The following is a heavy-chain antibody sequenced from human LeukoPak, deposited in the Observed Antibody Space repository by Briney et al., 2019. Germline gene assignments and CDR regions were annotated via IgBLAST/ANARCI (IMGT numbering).Heavy chain of an antibody. Sequence: SKTLSLTCTVSGGSISSSSYYWGWIRQPPGTGLEWIGSIYYSGSTYYNPSLKSRVTISVDTSKNQFSLKLSSVTAADTAVYYCARATVGAPFPDWFDPWGQGTLVTVSS. J-gene: IGHJ5*02. CDR2: IYYSGST. D-gene: IGHD1-26*01. CDR1: GGSISSSSYY. V-gene: IGHV4-39*07. CDR3: ARATVGAPFPDWFDP.